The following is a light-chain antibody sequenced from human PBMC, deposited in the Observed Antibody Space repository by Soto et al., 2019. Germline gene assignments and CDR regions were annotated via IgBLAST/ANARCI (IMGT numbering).Light chain of an antibody. CDR3: CSYAGSSTFDV. CDR1: SRDVGAYNF. V-gene: IGLV2-11*01. Sequence: QSVLTQPHSVSGSPGESVTISCTGNSRDVGAYNFVSWYQQHPGKAPRLLIYAVRKRPAVVPDRFSGSKSGNTASLTISGLQVEDEADDYCCSYAGSSTFDVFGTGTKVTVL. CDR2: AVR. J-gene: IGLJ1*01.